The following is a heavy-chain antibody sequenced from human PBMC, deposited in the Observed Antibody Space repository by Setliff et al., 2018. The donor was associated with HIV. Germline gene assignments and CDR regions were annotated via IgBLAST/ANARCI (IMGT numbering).Heavy chain of an antibody. J-gene: IGHJ3*02. CDR2: IYYSGST. CDR3: AREDGSNSHDTFEI. D-gene: IGHD1-1*01. Sequence: PSETLSLTCTVSGGSISTSRHYWGWIRQPPGKGLEWIGSIYYSGSTNYNPSLKSRVTISVDTSKNQFSLKLTSVTPADTAIYYCAREDGSNSHDTFEIWGQGILVTVSS. V-gene: IGHV4-39*07. CDR1: GGSISTSRHY.